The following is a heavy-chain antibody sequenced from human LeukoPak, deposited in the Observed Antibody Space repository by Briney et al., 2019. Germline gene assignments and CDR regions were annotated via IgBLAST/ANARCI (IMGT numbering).Heavy chain of an antibody. V-gene: IGHV1-18*01. J-gene: IGHJ3*02. D-gene: IGHD4-23*01. CDR1: GYTFTSYG. CDR3: ARIRGLRWLARAFDI. CDR2: ISAYNGNT. Sequence: GASVKVSCQASGYTFTSYGISWVRPAPGQGLEWMGWISAYNGNTNYAQKLQGRVTMTTDTSTSTAYMELRSLRSDDTAVYYCARIRGLRWLARAFDIWGQGTMVTVSS.